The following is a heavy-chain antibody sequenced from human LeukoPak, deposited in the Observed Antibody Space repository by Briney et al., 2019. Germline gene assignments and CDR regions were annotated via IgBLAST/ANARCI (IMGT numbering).Heavy chain of an antibody. D-gene: IGHD3-10*01. CDR2: ISGSGGST. V-gene: IGHV3-23*01. J-gene: IGHJ4*02. CDR3: AKDPKRISSGY. CDR1: GFIFSSYA. Sequence: GGSLRLSCAASGFIFSSYAMSWVRQAPGKGLEWVSAISGSGGSTYYADSVKGRFTISRDNSKNTLYLQMNSLRAEDTAVYYCAKDPKRISSGYWGQGTLVTVSS.